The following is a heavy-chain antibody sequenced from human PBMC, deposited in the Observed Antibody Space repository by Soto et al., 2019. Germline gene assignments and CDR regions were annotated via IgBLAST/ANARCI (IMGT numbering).Heavy chain of an antibody. V-gene: IGHV3-33*01. CDR3: ARDRYDSSGFVNYYFHX. Sequence: GGSLRLSCAASGFTFSSYGMHWVRQAPGKGLEWVSVIWYDGSNKYYAYSVKVRFTISRDNSKNTLYLQMNSLRAEDTAVYYCARDRYDSSGFVNYYFHXWGQGTLVTVSX. CDR1: GFTFSSYG. CDR2: IWYDGSNK. J-gene: IGHJ4*02. D-gene: IGHD3-22*01.